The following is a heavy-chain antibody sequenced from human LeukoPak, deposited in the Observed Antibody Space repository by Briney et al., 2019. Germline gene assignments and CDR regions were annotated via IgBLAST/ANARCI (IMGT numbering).Heavy chain of an antibody. CDR2: ISYDGSNK. V-gene: IGHV3-30*04. CDR3: AREGIGDAFDI. D-gene: IGHD6-13*01. J-gene: IGHJ3*02. CDR1: GFTFSSYA. Sequence: GGSLRLSCAASGFTFSSYAMHWVRQAPGKGLEWVAVISYDGSNKYYADSVKGRFTISRDNSKNTLYLQMNSQRAEDTAVYYCAREGIGDAFDIWGQGTMVTVSS.